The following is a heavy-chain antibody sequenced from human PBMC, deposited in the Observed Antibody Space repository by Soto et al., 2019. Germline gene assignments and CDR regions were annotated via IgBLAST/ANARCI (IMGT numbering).Heavy chain of an antibody. CDR1: GFTFSSYA. V-gene: IGHV3-23*01. Sequence: GESLKISCAASGFTFSSYAMSWVRQAPGKGLEWVSAISGSGGSTYYADSVKGRFTISRDNSKNTLYLQMNSLRAEDTAVYYCAKDVGITIFGVAKGVSRAFDYWGQGTLVTVSS. D-gene: IGHD3-3*01. J-gene: IGHJ4*02. CDR2: ISGSGGST. CDR3: AKDVGITIFGVAKGVSRAFDY.